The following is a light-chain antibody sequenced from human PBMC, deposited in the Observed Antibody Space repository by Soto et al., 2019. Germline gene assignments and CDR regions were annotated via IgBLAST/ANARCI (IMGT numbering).Light chain of an antibody. CDR1: RSNIGSNY. Sequence: SVLTQPPSASGTPGQRVTISCSGGRSNIGSNYAFWYQQFPGTTPKLLIFRNTQRPSGGPDRFSGSKSGTSASLTTSGLRSEDDDTYYCAASDENRRSVVFGGGTQLTVL. CDR3: AASDENRRSVV. J-gene: IGLJ2*01. CDR2: RNT. V-gene: IGLV1-47*01.